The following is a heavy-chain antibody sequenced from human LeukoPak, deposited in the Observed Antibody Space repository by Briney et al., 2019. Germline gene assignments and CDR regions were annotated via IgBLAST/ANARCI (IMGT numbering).Heavy chain of an antibody. J-gene: IGHJ3*02. Sequence: ASVKVSCKASGYTFSGYFIHWVRQAAGQGLEWMGWISAYNGNTNYAQKLQGRVTMTTDTSTSTAYMELRSLRSDDTAVYYCARDDLSITMIVVGSDAFDIWGQGTMVTVSS. CDR1: GYTFSGYF. CDR3: ARDDLSITMIVVGSDAFDI. D-gene: IGHD3-22*01. CDR2: ISAYNGNT. V-gene: IGHV1-18*04.